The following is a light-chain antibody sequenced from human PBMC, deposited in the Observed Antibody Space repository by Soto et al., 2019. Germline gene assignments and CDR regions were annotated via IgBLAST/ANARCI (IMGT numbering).Light chain of an antibody. CDR3: QQYDGWPRT. CDR1: QRVGVN. Sequence: EIVMTQSPASLSVSPGETATLSCRASQRVGVNLAWYQQTPGQAPRLLIYHASTRATGVTARFSGSGSGTDFTLTISSLQSEDIAFFYCQQYDGWPRTFGQGTKVEIK. J-gene: IGKJ1*01. CDR2: HAS. V-gene: IGKV3-15*01.